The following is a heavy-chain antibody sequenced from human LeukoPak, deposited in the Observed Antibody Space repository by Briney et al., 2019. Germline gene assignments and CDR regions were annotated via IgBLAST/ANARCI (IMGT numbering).Heavy chain of an antibody. J-gene: IGHJ4*02. CDR3: AKDEGSGWFFYFDY. V-gene: IGHV3-23*01. D-gene: IGHD6-19*01. CDR1: GGSISSGGYY. Sequence: LSLTCAVSGGSISSGGYYWSWIRQAPGKGLEWVSAISGSGGSTYYADSVKGRFTISRDNSKNTLYLQMNSLRAEDTAVYYCAKDEGSGWFFYFDYWGQGTLVTVSS. CDR2: ISGSGGST.